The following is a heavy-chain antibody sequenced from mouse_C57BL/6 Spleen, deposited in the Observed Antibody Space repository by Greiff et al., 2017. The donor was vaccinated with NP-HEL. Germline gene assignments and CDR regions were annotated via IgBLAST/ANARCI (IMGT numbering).Heavy chain of an antibody. CDR2: ISDGGSYT. J-gene: IGHJ3*01. Sequence: EVHLVESGGGLVKPGGSLKLSCAASGFTFSSYAMSWVRQTPEKRLEWVATISDGGSYTYYPDNVKGRFTISRDNAKNNLYLQMSHLKSEDTAMYYCAREDYYGSPFAYWGQGTLVTVSA. D-gene: IGHD1-1*01. CDR3: AREDYYGSPFAY. CDR1: GFTFSSYA. V-gene: IGHV5-4*01.